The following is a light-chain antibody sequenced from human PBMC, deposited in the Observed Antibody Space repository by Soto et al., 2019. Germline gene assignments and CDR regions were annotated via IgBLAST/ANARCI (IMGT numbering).Light chain of an antibody. CDR1: QNITSY. CDR2: AAS. CDR3: PQSYSTPFT. J-gene: IGKJ3*01. Sequence: DIQMTQSPSSLSASIGDRLTITCRASQNITSYLNWFQQKPGKAPKLLIYAASSLQSGVPSRFSGGGSGTDFTLTISSLQPEDFATYYCPQSYSTPFTFGPGTKVDVK. V-gene: IGKV1-39*01.